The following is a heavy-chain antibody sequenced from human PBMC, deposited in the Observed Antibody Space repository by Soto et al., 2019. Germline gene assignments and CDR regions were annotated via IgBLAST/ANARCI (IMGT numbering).Heavy chain of an antibody. Sequence: GGSLRLSCAASGFTFSSYAMSWVRQAPGKGLEWVSAISGSGGSTYYADSVKGRFTISRGNSKNTLYLQMNSLRAEDTAVYYCANENSYYDFWSGYGYYYGMDVWGQGTTVTVSS. J-gene: IGHJ6*02. V-gene: IGHV3-23*01. CDR1: GFTFSSYA. CDR2: ISGSGGST. CDR3: ANENSYYDFWSGYGYYYGMDV. D-gene: IGHD3-3*01.